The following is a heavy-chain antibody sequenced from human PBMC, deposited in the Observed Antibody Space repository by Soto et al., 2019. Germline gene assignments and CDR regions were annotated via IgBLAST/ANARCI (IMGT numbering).Heavy chain of an antibody. D-gene: IGHD1-26*01. CDR2: ISGSGGST. J-gene: IGHJ3*02. Sequence: GGSLRLSCAASGFTFSSYAMSWVRQAPGKGLEWVSGISGSGGSTYYADSVKGRFTISRDNSKNTLYLQMNSLRAEDTAVYYCAKPRAGADAFDIWGQGTTVTVSS. CDR1: GFTFSSYA. CDR3: AKPRAGADAFDI. V-gene: IGHV3-23*01.